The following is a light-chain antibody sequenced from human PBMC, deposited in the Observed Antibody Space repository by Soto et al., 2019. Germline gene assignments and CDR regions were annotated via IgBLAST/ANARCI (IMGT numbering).Light chain of an antibody. V-gene: IGKV3-20*01. J-gene: IGKJ2*01. CDR2: GAS. Sequence: ENVLTQSPGTLSLSPGERVTLSCRASQNVDNNFLAWYQHKPGQPPRLLIFGASIRAAGIPDRFSGSGSGTDFTLSISRLEPEDFVVYHCQQYGSLPYTFGQGTKVDIK. CDR3: QQYGSLPYT. CDR1: QNVDNNF.